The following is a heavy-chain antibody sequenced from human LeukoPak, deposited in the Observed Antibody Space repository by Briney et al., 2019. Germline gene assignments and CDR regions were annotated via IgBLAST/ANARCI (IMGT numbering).Heavy chain of an antibody. CDR3: VRDRDYSAGFPYYYMDV. Sequence: GRSLRLSCAASGFTFSSFGMHWVRQAPGKGLEWVALIWDDGSSKNYADSVKGRFTISRDKSKNTLYLQTDSLRVDDTAVYYCVRDRDYSAGFPYYYMDVWGTGTTVTVSS. CDR2: IWDDGSSK. CDR1: GFTFSSFG. D-gene: IGHD4-11*01. J-gene: IGHJ6*03. V-gene: IGHV3-33*01.